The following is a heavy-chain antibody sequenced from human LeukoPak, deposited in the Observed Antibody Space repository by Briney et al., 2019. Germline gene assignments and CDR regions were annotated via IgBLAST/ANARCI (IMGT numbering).Heavy chain of an antibody. V-gene: IGHV4-34*01. Sequence: PSETLSLTCAVYGGSFSGYYWSWIRQPPGKGLEWIGEINHSGSTNYNPSLKSRVTISVDTSKNQFSLKLSSVTAADTAVYYCATRKKQWLGELSRRSNWFDPWGQGTLVTVSS. J-gene: IGHJ5*02. CDR2: INHSGST. CDR1: GGSFSGYY. D-gene: IGHD3-10*01. CDR3: ATRKKQWLGELSRRSNWFDP.